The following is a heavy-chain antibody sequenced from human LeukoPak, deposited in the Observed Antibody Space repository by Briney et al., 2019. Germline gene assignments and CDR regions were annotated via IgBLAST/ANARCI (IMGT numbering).Heavy chain of an antibody. CDR1: GFTVSKKY. CDR3: FSLTYDY. J-gene: IGHJ4*02. Sequence: GGSLRLSCAASGFTVSKKYMTWVRQAPGKGLEWVSAIYSGGSTYYADSVKGRFAISRDDSKNTLYLQMNSLRAEDTAVYYCFSLTYDYWGQGTLVTVSS. V-gene: IGHV3-53*01. CDR2: IYSGGST.